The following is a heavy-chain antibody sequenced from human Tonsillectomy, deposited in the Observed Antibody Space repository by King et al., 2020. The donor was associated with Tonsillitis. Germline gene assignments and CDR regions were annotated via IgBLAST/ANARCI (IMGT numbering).Heavy chain of an antibody. D-gene: IGHD2-2*01. CDR3: ARERYCSSTSCPYGMDV. J-gene: IGHJ6*02. CDR2: ISSSSSYI. CDR1: GFTFSSYS. Sequence: VQLVESGGGLVKPGGSLRLSCAASGFTFSSYSMNWVRQAPGKGLEWVSSISSSSSYIYYADSVKGRFTISRDNAKNSLYLQMKSLRAEDTAVYYCARERYCSSTSCPYGMDVWGQGTTVTVSS. V-gene: IGHV3-21*01.